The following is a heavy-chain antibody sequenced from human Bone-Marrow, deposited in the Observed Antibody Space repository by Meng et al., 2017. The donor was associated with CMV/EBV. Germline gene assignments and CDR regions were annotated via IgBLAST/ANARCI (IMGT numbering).Heavy chain of an antibody. J-gene: IGHJ4*02. Sequence: GGSLRLSCAASGLSFSSYTMNWVRQAPGKGLEWVSSISGSSSYIYYADSVKGRFTISRDNAKNSLYLQMNSLRAEDTAVYYCARDTSGSKYYDFWSGYNFDYWGQGTTVTVSS. V-gene: IGHV3-21*01. D-gene: IGHD3-3*01. CDR3: ARDTSGSKYYDFWSGYNFDY. CDR1: GLSFSSYT. CDR2: ISGSSSYI.